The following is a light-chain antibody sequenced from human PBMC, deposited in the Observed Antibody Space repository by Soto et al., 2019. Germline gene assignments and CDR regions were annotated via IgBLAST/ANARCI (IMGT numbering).Light chain of an antibody. CDR1: QSVGSS. CDR3: QQYLNWPIT. J-gene: IGKJ5*01. Sequence: EIVMTQSPATLSVSPGQRATLPCRASQSVGSSLAWYQQKPGQAPRLLIYAASTRATGIPARFSGSGSGTEFTLTISSLQSEDFAVYYCQQYLNWPITFGQGTRLEIK. V-gene: IGKV3-15*01. CDR2: AAS.